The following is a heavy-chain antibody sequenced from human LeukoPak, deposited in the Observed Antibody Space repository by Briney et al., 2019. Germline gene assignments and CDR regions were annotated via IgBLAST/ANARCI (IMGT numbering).Heavy chain of an antibody. CDR3: ARVEVHQLPHHYYYDSSGYPDY. CDR2: LIAIFGTA. J-gene: IGHJ4*02. CDR1: VGTFSSYA. V-gene: IGHV1-69*13. Sequence: SVKVSCKPSVGTFSSYAISWLRQAPGQGLEWMGGLIAIFGTANYAQKFQGRVTITADESTSTAYMELSSLRSEDTAAYYCARVEVHQLPHHYYYDSSGYPDYWGQGTLVTVSS. D-gene: IGHD3-22*01.